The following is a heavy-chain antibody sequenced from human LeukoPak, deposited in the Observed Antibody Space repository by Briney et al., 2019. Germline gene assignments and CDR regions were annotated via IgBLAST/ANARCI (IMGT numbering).Heavy chain of an antibody. V-gene: IGHV3-21*01. Sequence: PGGPLRLSCAASGFTFSSYSMNWVRQAPGKGLEWVSSISSSSSYIYYADSVKGRFTISRDNAKNSLYLQMNSLRAEDTAVYYCARSGRITMVRGVIGPAGYWGQGTLVTVSS. CDR3: ARSGRITMVRGVIGPAGY. J-gene: IGHJ4*02. CDR1: GFTFSSYS. D-gene: IGHD3-10*01. CDR2: ISSSSSYI.